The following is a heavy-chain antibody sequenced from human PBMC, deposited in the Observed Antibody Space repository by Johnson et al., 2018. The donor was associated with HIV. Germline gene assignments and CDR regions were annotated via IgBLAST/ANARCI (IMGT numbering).Heavy chain of an antibody. CDR1: GFTFSSYA. J-gene: IGHJ3*02. CDR3: AKWGSGSYPDAFDI. D-gene: IGHD1-26*01. V-gene: IGHV3-33*06. Sequence: QVQLLESGGGVVQPGRSLRLSCAASGFTFSSYAMHWVRQAPGKGLEWVAVIWYDGSNKYYADSVKGRFTISRDNSKNTLYLQMNSLRAEDTAVYYCAKWGSGSYPDAFDIWGQGTMVTVSS. CDR2: IWYDGSNK.